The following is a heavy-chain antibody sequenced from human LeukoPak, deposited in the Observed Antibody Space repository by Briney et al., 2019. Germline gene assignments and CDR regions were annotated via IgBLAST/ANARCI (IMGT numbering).Heavy chain of an antibody. CDR2: ISYDGSNK. D-gene: IGHD6-13*01. CDR1: GFTFSSYA. CDR3: ARGGRQQLALGDFDY. Sequence: GGSLRLSCAASGFTFSSYAMHWVRQAPGKGLEWVAVISYDGSNKYYADSVKGLFTISRDNSKNTLYLQMNGLRAEDTAVYYCARGGRQQLALGDFDYWGQGTLVTVSS. V-gene: IGHV3-30*04. J-gene: IGHJ4*02.